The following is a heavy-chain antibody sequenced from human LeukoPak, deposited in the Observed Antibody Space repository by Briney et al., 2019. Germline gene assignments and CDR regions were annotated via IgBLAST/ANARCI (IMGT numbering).Heavy chain of an antibody. CDR2: IKPDRSED. CDR1: GFTFSSYW. CDR3: ARTGNYFDY. J-gene: IGHJ4*02. V-gene: IGHV3-7*01. Sequence: PGGSLRLSCAASGFTFSSYWMSWVRQAPGKGLEWVANIKPDRSEDNYVDSVKGRFTISRDNAKNSLYLQMNSLRTEDTAVYYCARTGNYFDYWGQGTLVTVSS. D-gene: IGHD3-10*01.